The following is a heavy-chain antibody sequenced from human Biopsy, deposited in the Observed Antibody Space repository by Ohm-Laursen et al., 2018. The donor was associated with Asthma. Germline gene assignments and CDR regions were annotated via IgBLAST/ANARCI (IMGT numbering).Heavy chain of an antibody. Sequence: SLRLSCSASGFSFDDCAMHWVRQAPGKGLEWVSSISWNSGNIDYADSVKGRFTISRDNAKNSLYLQMQSLRPEDTAFYYCAKSADYYDSTDFLDFWGRGTRVTVSS. J-gene: IGHJ4*01. CDR3: AKSADYYDSTDFLDF. CDR2: ISWNSGNI. CDR1: GFSFDDCA. V-gene: IGHV3-9*01. D-gene: IGHD3-22*01.